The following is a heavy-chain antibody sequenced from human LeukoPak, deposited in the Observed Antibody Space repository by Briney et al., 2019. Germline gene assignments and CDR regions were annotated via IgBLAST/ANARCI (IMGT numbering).Heavy chain of an antibody. CDR3: IIVVVPAALEPPAFDI. D-gene: IGHD2-2*01. Sequence: GGSLRLSCAASGFTFSSYGMSWVRQAPGKGLEWVSAISGSGGSTYYADSVKGRFTISRDNSKNTLYLQMNSLRAEDTAVYYCIIVVVPAALEPPAFDIWGQGTMVTVSS. CDR1: GFTFSSYG. J-gene: IGHJ3*02. V-gene: IGHV3-23*01. CDR2: ISGSGGST.